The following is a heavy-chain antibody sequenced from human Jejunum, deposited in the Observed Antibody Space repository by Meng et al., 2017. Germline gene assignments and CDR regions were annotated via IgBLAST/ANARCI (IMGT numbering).Heavy chain of an antibody. CDR2: ISSSGRTI. J-gene: IGHJ4*02. CDR3: ARAIGMDTSLDY. V-gene: IGHV3-48*03. CDR1: GFTFSTYE. D-gene: IGHD5-18*01. Sequence: GESLKISCAASGFTFSTYEMHWVRQAPGKGLEWVSHISSSGRTIYYTDSEKGRFTIPRDNAKNSLYLQMDSLNAEDTAVYHCARAIGMDTSLDYCGQGTLVTVSS.